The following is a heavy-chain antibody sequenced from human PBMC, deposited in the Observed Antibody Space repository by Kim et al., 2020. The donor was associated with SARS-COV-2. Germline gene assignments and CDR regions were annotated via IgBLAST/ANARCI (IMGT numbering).Heavy chain of an antibody. Sequence: GESLKISCKGSGYSFTSYWISWVRQMPGKGLEWMGRIDPSDSYTNYSPSFQGHVTISADKSISTAYLQWSSLKASDTAMYYCARGKGESVVVPAAKGYYYYGMDVWGQGTTVTVSS. J-gene: IGHJ6*02. CDR2: IDPSDSYT. V-gene: IGHV5-10-1*01. CDR3: ARGKGESVVVPAAKGYYYYGMDV. CDR1: GYSFTSYW. D-gene: IGHD2-2*01.